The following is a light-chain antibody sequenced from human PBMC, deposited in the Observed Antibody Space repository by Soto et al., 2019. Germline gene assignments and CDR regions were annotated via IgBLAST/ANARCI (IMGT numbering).Light chain of an antibody. J-gene: IGKJ1*01. CDR3: MQSLQPPLT. Sequence: DIVMTQSPLSLPVTPGEPASISCRSSQSLLNSNGYNCLEWYLQKPGQSPQLLIYLGSNRASGVPDRFSGSGSGTVFTLKISRVEAEDVGVYFCMQSLQPPLTFGQGTKVEFK. CDR1: QSLLNSNGYNC. V-gene: IGKV2-28*01. CDR2: LGS.